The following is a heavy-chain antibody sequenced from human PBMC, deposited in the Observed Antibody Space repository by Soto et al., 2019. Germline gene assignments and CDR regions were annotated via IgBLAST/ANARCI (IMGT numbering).Heavy chain of an antibody. CDR3: ARWRYFDWTNCYYRDDD. CDR1: GFTVSSNY. V-gene: IGHV3-66*01. CDR2: IYSGGST. D-gene: IGHD3-9*01. Sequence: PGGSLRLSCAASGFTVSSNYMSWVRQAPGKGLEWVSVIYSGGSTYYADSVKGRFTLSRDNSKNTLYLQMNSVRAEDTAVYYCARWRYFDWTNCYYRDDDWGHGTRVTVSS. J-gene: IGHJ4*01.